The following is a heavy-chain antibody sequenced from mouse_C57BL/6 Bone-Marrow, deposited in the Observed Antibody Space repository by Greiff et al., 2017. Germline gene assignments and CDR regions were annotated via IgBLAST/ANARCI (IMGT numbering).Heavy chain of an antibody. V-gene: IGHV7-1*01. D-gene: IGHD1-1*01. CDR1: GFTFSDFY. CDR2: SRNKANDYTT. CDR3: ARDAGHYYYGSSHWYFDV. J-gene: IGHJ1*03. Sequence: EVMLVESGGGLVQSGRSLRLSCATSGFTFSDFYMEWVRQAPGKGLEWIAASRNKANDYTTEYSASVKGRFIVSRDTSQSILYLQMNALRAEDTAIYYCARDAGHYYYGSSHWYFDVWGTGTTVTVSS.